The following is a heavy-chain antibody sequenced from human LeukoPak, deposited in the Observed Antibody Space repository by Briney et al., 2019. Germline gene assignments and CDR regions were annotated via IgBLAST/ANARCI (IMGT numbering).Heavy chain of an antibody. CDR3: ARDTALRGGDCCGWFDP. Sequence: PGGSLRLSCAASGFTFSAYSINWVRQALGKGLEWISHISSGGDTTYYADSVKGRFTISRDNAKNSLYLQMNSLRAEDTAVYYCARDTALRGGDCCGWFDPWGQGTLVTVSS. D-gene: IGHD2-21*02. CDR1: GFTFSAYS. V-gene: IGHV3-48*04. CDR2: ISSGGDTT. J-gene: IGHJ5*02.